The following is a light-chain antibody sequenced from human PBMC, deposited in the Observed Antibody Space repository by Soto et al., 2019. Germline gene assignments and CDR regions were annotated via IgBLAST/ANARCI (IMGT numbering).Light chain of an antibody. CDR2: DAS. CDR3: QQRSNWPPT. V-gene: IGKV3-11*01. Sequence: EIVFTQSPATPALSPGERATLSFRASQSVSSYLAWYQQKPGQAPRLLIYDASNRATGIPARFCGSGSGTDFTLTISSLEPEDFAVYYCQQRSNWPPTFGQGTKVDIK. CDR1: QSVSSY. J-gene: IGKJ1*01.